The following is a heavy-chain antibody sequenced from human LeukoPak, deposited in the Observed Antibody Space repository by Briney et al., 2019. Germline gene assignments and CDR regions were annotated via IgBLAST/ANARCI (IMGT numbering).Heavy chain of an antibody. J-gene: IGHJ6*04. V-gene: IGHV1-46*01. CDR2: INPSGGST. CDR3: AREYCSSTSCSRHYYYYGMDV. D-gene: IGHD2-2*01. Sequence: ASVKVSCKASGYTFTSYYMHWVRQAPGQGLEWMGIINPSGGSTSYAQKFQGRVTMTRDTSTSTVYMGLSSLRSEDTAVYYCAREYCSSTSCSRHYYYYGMDVWGKGTTVTVSS. CDR1: GYTFTSYY.